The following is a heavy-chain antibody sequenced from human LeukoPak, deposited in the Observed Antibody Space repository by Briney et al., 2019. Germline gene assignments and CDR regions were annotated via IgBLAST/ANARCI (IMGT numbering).Heavy chain of an antibody. V-gene: IGHV4-31*03. Sequence: SETLSLTCTVSGGSISSGGYYWSWIRQHPGKGLEWIGYIYYSGSTYYNPSLKSRVTISVDTSKNQFSLKLSSVTAADTAAYYCARGDYDFWSGYYPYYYYYGMDVWGQGTTVTVSS. D-gene: IGHD3-3*01. CDR1: GGSISSGGYY. J-gene: IGHJ6*02. CDR3: ARGDYDFWSGYYPYYYYYGMDV. CDR2: IYYSGST.